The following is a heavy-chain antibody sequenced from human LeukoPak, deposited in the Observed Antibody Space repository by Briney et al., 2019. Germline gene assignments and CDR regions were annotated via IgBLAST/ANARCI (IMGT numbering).Heavy chain of an antibody. D-gene: IGHD3-16*02. J-gene: IGHJ4*02. CDR2: ISSSSSYI. CDR3: ARVMGYYDYVWGSYPPLFDY. V-gene: IGHV3-21*01. Sequence: GGSLRLSCAASGFTFSSYSMNWVRQAPGKGLEWVSSISSSSSYIYYADSVKGRFTISRDNAKNSLYLQMNSLRAEDTAVYYCARVMGYYDYVWGSYPPLFDYWGQGTLVTVSS. CDR1: GFTFSSYS.